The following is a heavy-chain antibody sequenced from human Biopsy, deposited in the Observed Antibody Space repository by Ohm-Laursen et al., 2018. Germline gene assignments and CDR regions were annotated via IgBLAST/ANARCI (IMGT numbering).Heavy chain of an antibody. J-gene: IGHJ6*02. CDR2: IYNTGST. D-gene: IGHD6-6*01. V-gene: IGHV4-4*07. Sequence: SDTLSLTCPVSGGFISTYYWNWIRQPAGKALEWVGRIYNTGSTNYNPSLQSRVTMSVDTSKNQFSLKMSSVTAADTAVYYCARDSSGTARAGGMDVWGQGTTVTVSS. CDR3: ARDSSGTARAGGMDV. CDR1: GGFISTYY.